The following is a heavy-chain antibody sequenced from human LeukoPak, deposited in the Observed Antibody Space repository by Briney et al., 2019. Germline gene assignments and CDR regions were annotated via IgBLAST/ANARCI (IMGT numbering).Heavy chain of an antibody. V-gene: IGHV1-69*01. CDR1: GGTFSSYA. CDR3: AREFPDSSGWYGPGMN. Sequence: ASVKVSCKASGGTFSSYAISWVRQAPGQGLEWMGGIIPIFGTANYAQKFQGRVTITADESTSTAYMELSSLRSEDTAVYYCAREFPDSSGWYGPGMNWGQGTPVTVSS. D-gene: IGHD6-19*01. J-gene: IGHJ4*02. CDR2: IIPIFGTA.